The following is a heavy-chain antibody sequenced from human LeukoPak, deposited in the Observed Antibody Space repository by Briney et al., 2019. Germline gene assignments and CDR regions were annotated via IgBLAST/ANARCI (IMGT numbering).Heavy chain of an antibody. V-gene: IGHV3-64D*09. J-gene: IGHJ4*02. CDR2: ISGNGGDT. Sequence: GGSLRLSCPASGFIFSNYNMHWVRQAPGKGLEYVSGISGNGGDTSYADSVQGRFTISRDNSKNTLSLQMSGLGAEDTAVYYCLKDLGRTSTNEDWGQGTLVTVAS. CDR1: GFIFSNYN. CDR3: LKDLGRTSTNED. D-gene: IGHD1-14*01.